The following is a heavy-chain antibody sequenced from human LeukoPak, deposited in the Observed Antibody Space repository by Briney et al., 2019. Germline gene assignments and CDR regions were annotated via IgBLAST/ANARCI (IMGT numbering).Heavy chain of an antibody. V-gene: IGHV3-74*01. CDR1: GCTFSSYR. CDR2: INTDGSNT. Sequence: GGSLRLSCAASGCTFSSYRMHWVRQAPGKGLVWVSLINTDGSNTNYADSVKGRFTNSRDNAKNTLYLQMNSLRAEDTAVYYCARDYEGLGVWGQGTTVTVSS. D-gene: IGHD3-16*01. CDR3: ARDYEGLGV. J-gene: IGHJ6*02.